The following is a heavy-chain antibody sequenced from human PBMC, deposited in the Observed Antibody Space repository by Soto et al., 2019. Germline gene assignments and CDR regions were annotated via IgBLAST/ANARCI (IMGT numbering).Heavy chain of an antibody. CDR1: GFTFSSYD. CDR3: ARVPKGQLWTFDY. Sequence: EVQLVESGGGLVQPGGSLRLSCAASGFTFSSYDMHWVRQATGKGLEWVSAIGTAGDTFYPGSVKGRFTISRENAKNSLYLQMNSLRAGDTAVYYCARVPKGQLWTFDYWGHGTLVTVSS. J-gene: IGHJ4*01. D-gene: IGHD5-18*01. CDR2: IGTAGDT. V-gene: IGHV3-13*01.